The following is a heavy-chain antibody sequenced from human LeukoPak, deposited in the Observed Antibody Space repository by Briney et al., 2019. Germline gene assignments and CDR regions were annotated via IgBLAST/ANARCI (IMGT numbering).Heavy chain of an antibody. D-gene: IGHD6-19*01. V-gene: IGHV3-30-3*01. CDR2: ISYDGSNK. CDR3: AREPYSSGWYFSYYFDY. Sequence: GGSLRLSCAASGFTFSNYAMHWVRQAPGKGLEWVAVISYDGSNKYYADSVKGRFTISRDNSKNTLYLQMNSLRVEDTAVYYCAREPYSSGWYFSYYFDYWGQGTLVTVTS. CDR1: GFTFSNYA. J-gene: IGHJ4*02.